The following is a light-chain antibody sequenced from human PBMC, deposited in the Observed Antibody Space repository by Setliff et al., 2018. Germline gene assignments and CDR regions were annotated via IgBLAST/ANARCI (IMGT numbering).Light chain of an antibody. CDR3: SSYTSSSTLDV. J-gene: IGLJ1*01. CDR2: EVS. Sequence: QSVLTQPASVSGSPGQPITTSCTGTSSDVGGYNYVSWYQQHPGKAPKLMIYEVSNRPSGVSNRFSGSKSGNTASLTISGLQAEDEADYYCSSYTSSSTLDVFGTGTKVTVL. CDR1: SSDVGGYNY. V-gene: IGLV2-14*01.